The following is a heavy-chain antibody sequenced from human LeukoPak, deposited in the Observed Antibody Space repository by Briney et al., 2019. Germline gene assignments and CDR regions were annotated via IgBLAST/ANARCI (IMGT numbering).Heavy chain of an antibody. D-gene: IGHD3-10*01. CDR1: GFTFSSYS. J-gene: IGHJ4*02. V-gene: IGHV3-21*04. Sequence: GGSLRLSCAASGFTFSSYSMNLVRQAPGKGLEWVSSISSSSSYIYYADSVRGRFTISRDNSKNTLDLQMNSLRAEDTAMYYCARSVYYGSGNYFYFDYWGQGTLVTVSS. CDR2: ISSSSSYI. CDR3: ARSVYYGSGNYFYFDY.